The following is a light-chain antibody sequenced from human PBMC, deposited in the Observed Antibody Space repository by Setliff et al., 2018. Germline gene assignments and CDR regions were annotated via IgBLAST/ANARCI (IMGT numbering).Light chain of an antibody. J-gene: IGLJ1*01. V-gene: IGLV1-44*01. CDR1: SSNIGGNT. CDR3: AAWDDSLTGSEG. CDR2: SNN. Sequence: QSVLTQPPSASGTPGQRVTISCSGSSSNIGGNTVNWYQQLPGTAPKLLIFSNNDRPSGVSNRFSGSKSGTSASLTISGLQSEDEGDYYCAAWDDSLTGSEGFGTGTKGTV.